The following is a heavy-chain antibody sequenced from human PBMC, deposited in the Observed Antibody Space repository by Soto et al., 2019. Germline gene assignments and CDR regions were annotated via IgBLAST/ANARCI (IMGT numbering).Heavy chain of an antibody. CDR3: AKDRGGFLEWVLRNYGMDV. V-gene: IGHV3-23*01. J-gene: IGHJ6*01. D-gene: IGHD3-3*01. CDR2: ISGSGRNT. Sequence: EEQLLESGGGLVRPGGSLRLSCTASGFAFSTYAMNWVRQAPGKGLEWVSAISGSGRNTSVADSVRGRFTVSRDNSKNTVFLQMNGLTAEDMAVYYCAKDRGGFLEWVLRNYGMDVWGQGTTVTVSA. CDR1: GFAFSTYA.